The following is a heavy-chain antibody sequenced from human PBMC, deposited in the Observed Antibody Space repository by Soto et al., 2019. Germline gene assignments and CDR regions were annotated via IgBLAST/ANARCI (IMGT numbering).Heavy chain of an antibody. Sequence: SETLSLTCTVSGDSVSSDSYFWTWIRQPPGTGLELIAYISYTGDTNYNPSLKRRVTISVDTSTNQFFLTLTSVTAADTAVYFCARIIVGVTVDLWGQGSLGTVSS. V-gene: IGHV4-61*01. CDR3: ARIIVGVTVDL. J-gene: IGHJ5*02. CDR1: GDSVSSDSYF. CDR2: ISYTGDT. D-gene: IGHD1-26*01.